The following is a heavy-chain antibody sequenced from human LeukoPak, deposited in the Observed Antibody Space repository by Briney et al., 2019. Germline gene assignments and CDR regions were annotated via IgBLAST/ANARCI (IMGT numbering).Heavy chain of an antibody. V-gene: IGHV4-59*01. CDR1: GGSISNYY. CDR3: ARDGRAGSLFAY. Sequence: SETLSLTCTVSGGSISNYYWSWIRQPPGQGLEFIGYISYTGSTNYNPSLKSRVSISVDTSKNQFSLRLSSVTAADTAIYYCARDGRAGSLFAYWGQGTLVTVSS. D-gene: IGHD6-19*01. CDR2: ISYTGST. J-gene: IGHJ4*02.